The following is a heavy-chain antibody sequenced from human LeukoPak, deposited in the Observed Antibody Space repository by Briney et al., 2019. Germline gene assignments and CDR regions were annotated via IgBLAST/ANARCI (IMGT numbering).Heavy chain of an antibody. V-gene: IGHV1-46*01. Sequence: ASVKVSCKASGYTFTSYYMHWVRQAPGQGLEWMGIINPSGGSTSYAQKFQGRVTMTRDTSTSTVYTELSSLRSEDTAVYYCARGLWLKGNSGWFDPWGQGTLVTVSS. D-gene: IGHD3-16*01. CDR1: GYTFTSYY. CDR3: ARGLWLKGNSGWFDP. CDR2: INPSGGST. J-gene: IGHJ5*02.